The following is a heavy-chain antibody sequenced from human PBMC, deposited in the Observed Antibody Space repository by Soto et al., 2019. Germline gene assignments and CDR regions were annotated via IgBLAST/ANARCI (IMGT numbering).Heavy chain of an antibody. J-gene: IGHJ4*01. CDR1: GYSFTSYD. V-gene: IGHV1-8*01. CDR3: ARLPLWFGEPYFDQ. D-gene: IGHD3-10*01. Sequence: ASVKVSCKASGYSFTSYDINWVRQASGQGLEWMGWMNPHSGNTGYAQKFQGRVTMTRNTSINTAYMELSSLISGDTAVYYCARLPLWFGEPYFDQWGHVSLVTVSS. CDR2: MNPHSGNT.